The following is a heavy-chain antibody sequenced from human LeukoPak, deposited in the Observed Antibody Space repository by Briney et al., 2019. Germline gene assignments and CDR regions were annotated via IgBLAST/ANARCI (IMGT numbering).Heavy chain of an antibody. CDR2: INHSGST. J-gene: IGHJ4*02. CDR1: GGSFSGYY. D-gene: IGHD3-10*01. Sequence: PSETLSLTCAVYGGSFSGYYWSWIRQPPGKGLEWIGEINHSGSTNYNPSLKSRVTISVDTSKNQFSLKLSSVTAADPAVYYWARGGGRLLWFGTYYFDYWGQGTLVTVSS. CDR3: ARGGGRLLWFGTYYFDY. V-gene: IGHV4-34*01.